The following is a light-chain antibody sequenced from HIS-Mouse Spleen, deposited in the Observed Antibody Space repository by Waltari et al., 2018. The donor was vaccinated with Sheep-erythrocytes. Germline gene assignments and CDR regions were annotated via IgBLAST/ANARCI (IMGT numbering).Light chain of an antibody. V-gene: IGKV1-39*01. CDR2: AAS. Sequence: DIQMTQSPSSLSASVGDRVTITCRASQSISSYLNWYQQKPGEAPKLLIYAASSLQSGVPSRFSGSGSGTDFTLTISSLQPEDFATYYCQQSYSTPXFTXGPGTKVDIK. CDR1: QSISSY. CDR3: QQSYSTPXFT. J-gene: IGKJ3*01.